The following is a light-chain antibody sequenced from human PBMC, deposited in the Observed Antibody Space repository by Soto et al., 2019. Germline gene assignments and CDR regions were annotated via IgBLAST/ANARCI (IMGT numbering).Light chain of an antibody. CDR3: SSYASGNTVL. J-gene: IGLJ2*01. V-gene: IGLV2-14*01. CDR1: GSDVGGYNY. CDR2: DVT. Sequence: QSALTQPASVSGSPGQSITISCTGTGSDVGGYNYVSWYQQHPGKVPKLMIYDVTNRPSGVSNRFSGSKSGNTASLTISGLQAEDEADYYCSSYASGNTVLFGGGTKVTVL.